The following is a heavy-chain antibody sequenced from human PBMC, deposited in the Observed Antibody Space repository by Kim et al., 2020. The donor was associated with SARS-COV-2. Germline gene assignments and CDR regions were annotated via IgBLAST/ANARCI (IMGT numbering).Heavy chain of an antibody. J-gene: IGHJ4*02. CDR3: ARALTYCGGDCYPYYFDY. D-gene: IGHD2-21*01. V-gene: IGHV1-69*01. Sequence: QGRVTITADESTSTDYMELSSLRSEDTAVYYCARALTYCGGDCYPYYFDYWGQGTLVTVSS.